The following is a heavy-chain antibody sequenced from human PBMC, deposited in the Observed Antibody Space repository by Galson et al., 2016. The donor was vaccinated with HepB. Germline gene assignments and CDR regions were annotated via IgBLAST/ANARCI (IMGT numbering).Heavy chain of an antibody. V-gene: IGHV1-69*13. J-gene: IGHJ4*02. Sequence: SVKVSCKASGGTFSTYAINWVRQAPGQGPEWIGGIFPIFGPTNYAQKFQGRVTITADESTSTAYMELSTLRSEDTAVYYCARAGTEASNVGYCSGTSCYLAYWGQGTLVTVSS. CDR2: IFPIFGPT. CDR3: ARAGTEASNVGYCSGTSCYLAY. CDR1: GGTFSTYA. D-gene: IGHD2-2*01.